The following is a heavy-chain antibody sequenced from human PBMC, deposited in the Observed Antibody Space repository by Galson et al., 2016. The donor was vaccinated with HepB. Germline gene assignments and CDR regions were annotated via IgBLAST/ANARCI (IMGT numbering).Heavy chain of an antibody. V-gene: IGHV3-48*01. CDR1: GFSLSTYG. J-gene: IGHJ4*02. CDR2: ITSDSLII. D-gene: IGHD6-19*01. CDR3: AKESPPGRGWYTVEF. Sequence: SLRLSCAASGFSLSTYGMNWVRQAPGKGLEWLSYITSDSLIIYYADSVKGRFTISRDNAKNSLNLQMNNLRAEDTAVYYCAKESPPGRGWYTVEFWGQGTLVTVSS.